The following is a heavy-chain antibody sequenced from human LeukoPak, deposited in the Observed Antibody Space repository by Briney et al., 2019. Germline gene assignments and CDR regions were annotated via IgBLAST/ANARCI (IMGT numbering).Heavy chain of an antibody. Sequence: SETLSLTCTVSGGSISSYYWSWIRQPPGKGLEWIGYIYYSGSTNYNPSLKSRVTISVDTSKNQFSLKLSSVTAADTAVYYCAREVGATDYFDYWGQGTLVTVSS. D-gene: IGHD1-26*01. J-gene: IGHJ4*02. CDR3: AREVGATDYFDY. CDR2: IYYSGST. V-gene: IGHV4-59*01. CDR1: GGSISSYY.